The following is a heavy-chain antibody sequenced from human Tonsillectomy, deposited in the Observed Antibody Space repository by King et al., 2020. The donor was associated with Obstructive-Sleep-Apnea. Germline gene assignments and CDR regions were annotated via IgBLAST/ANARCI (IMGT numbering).Heavy chain of an antibody. Sequence: VQLVESGGGLVQPGGSLRLSCAASGFTFSSYSMNWVRQAPGKGLEWVSYISSSSSTIYYADSVKGRFTISRDNAKNSLYLQMNSLRAEETAVYYCARDRYSTSPSCFDYWGQGTLVTVSS. J-gene: IGHJ4*02. CDR2: ISSSSSTI. V-gene: IGHV3-48*04. CDR3: ARDRYSTSPSCFDY. CDR1: GFTFSSYS. D-gene: IGHD6-13*01.